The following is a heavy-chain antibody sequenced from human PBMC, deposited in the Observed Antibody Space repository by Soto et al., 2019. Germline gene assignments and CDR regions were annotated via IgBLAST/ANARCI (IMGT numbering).Heavy chain of an antibody. J-gene: IGHJ5*02. CDR2: TYYRSKWYN. CDR1: GDSVSSNSAG. V-gene: IGHV6-1*01. D-gene: IGHD1-20*01. CDR3: ARTDITPRPNWFDP. Sequence: SQTLSLTCAISGDSVSSNSAGWNWIRQSPSRGLQWLGRTYYRSKWYNDYAVSVKSRITINPDTSKNQFSLQLNSVTPEDTAVYYCARTDITPRPNWFDPWGQGTLVTVSS.